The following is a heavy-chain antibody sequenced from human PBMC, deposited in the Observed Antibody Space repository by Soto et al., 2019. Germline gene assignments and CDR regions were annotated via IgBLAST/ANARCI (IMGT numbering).Heavy chain of an antibody. J-gene: IGHJ5*02. CDR1: GFTFSDYA. D-gene: IGHD2-15*01. CDR2: ISGSGGDT. CDR3: AKGGCSGVSCGWFDP. V-gene: IGHV3-23*01. Sequence: EVQLLESGGGLVQPGGSLRLSCAASGFTFSDYAMNWVRQAPGKGLEWVSGISGSGGDTYYADSVNGRFTISRDNSKNTLSLQMSSLRADDKAVYLCAKGGCSGVSCGWFDPWGQGTLVTVSS.